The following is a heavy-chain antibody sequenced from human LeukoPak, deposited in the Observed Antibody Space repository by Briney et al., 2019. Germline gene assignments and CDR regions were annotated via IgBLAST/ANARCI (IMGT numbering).Heavy chain of an antibody. CDR3: ARDRGIARYYFDY. CDR2: ISYDGSNK. CDR1: GSTFSSYA. D-gene: IGHD6-13*01. J-gene: IGHJ4*02. Sequence: GRSLRLSCAASGSTFSSYAMHWVRQAPGKGLEWVAVISYDGSNKYYADSVKGRFTISRDNSKNTLYLQMNSLRAEDTAVYYCARDRGIARYYFDYWGQGTLVTVSS. V-gene: IGHV3-30-3*01.